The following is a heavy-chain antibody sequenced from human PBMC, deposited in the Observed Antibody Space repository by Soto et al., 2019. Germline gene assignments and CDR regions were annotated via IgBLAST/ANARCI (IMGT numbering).Heavy chain of an antibody. Sequence: GGSLRLSCAASGFTFSGSAMHWVRQASGKGLEWVGRIRSKANSYATAYAASVKGRFTISRDDSKNTAYLQMNSLKTEDTAVYYCTRHGEGPLGVYASQDYYYGMDVWGQGTTVTVSS. CDR3: TRHGEGPLGVYASQDYYYGMDV. CDR2: IRSKANSYAT. V-gene: IGHV3-73*01. D-gene: IGHD2-8*01. CDR1: GFTFSGSA. J-gene: IGHJ6*02.